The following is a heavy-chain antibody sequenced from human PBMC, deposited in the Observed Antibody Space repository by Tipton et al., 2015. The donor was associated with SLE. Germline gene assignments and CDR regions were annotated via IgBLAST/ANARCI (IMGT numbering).Heavy chain of an antibody. CDR2: ILTSGNT. J-gene: IGHJ3*02. V-gene: IGHV4-61*02. Sequence: TLSLTCTVSGGSLSGDTYYWSWIRQPAGEGLEWIGRILTSGNTNYNPSLKSRVIISLDTSRNHFSLKLTSVTAADTAVYFCARDRDIVLEPVPIPPAFDIWGQGTTVTVSS. D-gene: IGHD2-8*02. CDR3: ARDRDIVLEPVPIPPAFDI. CDR1: GGSLSGDTYY.